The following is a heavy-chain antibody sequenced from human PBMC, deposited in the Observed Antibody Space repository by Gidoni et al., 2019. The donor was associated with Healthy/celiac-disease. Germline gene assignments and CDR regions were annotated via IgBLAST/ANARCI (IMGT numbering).Heavy chain of an antibody. J-gene: IGHJ4*02. V-gene: IGHV4-31*03. CDR2: IYYSGST. CDR1: GGSISSGGYY. Sequence: QVQLQESGPGLVKPSQTLSLTCTVSGGSISSGGYYWSWIRQHPGKGLEGIGYIYYSGSTYYNPSLKSRVTISVDTSKNQFSLKLSSVTAADTAVYYCARDRAVTPYFDYWGQGTLVTVSS. CDR3: ARDRAVTPYFDY. D-gene: IGHD4-4*01.